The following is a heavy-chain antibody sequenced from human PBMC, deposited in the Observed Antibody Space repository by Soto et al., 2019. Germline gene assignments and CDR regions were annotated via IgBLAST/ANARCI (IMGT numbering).Heavy chain of an antibody. Sequence: EVQLVESGGGLVQPGGSLRLSCAASGFTFSTYDMHWVRQVPGKGLEWVSAIGTLADTFYADSVKGRFTISRENAKSSLYVQMNSLAAGDTAVYYWARQAAYWHGGGGWFDPWGQGTLVTVSS. CDR2: IGTLADT. J-gene: IGHJ5*02. CDR3: ARQAAYWHGGGGWFDP. V-gene: IGHV3-13*01. CDR1: GFTFSTYD. D-gene: IGHD2-8*02.